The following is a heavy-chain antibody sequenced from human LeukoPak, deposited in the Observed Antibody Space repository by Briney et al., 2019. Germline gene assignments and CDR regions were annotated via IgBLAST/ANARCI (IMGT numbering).Heavy chain of an antibody. CDR1: GGSFSGYY. Sequence: SETLSLTCAVYGGSFSGYYWSWIRQPPGKGLEWIGEINHSGSTNYNPSLKSRVTISVYTSKNQFSLKLSSVTAADTAVYYCATLTRGYYYGSGSYNYWGQGTLVTVSS. CDR3: ATLTRGYYYGSGSYNY. CDR2: INHSGST. V-gene: IGHV4-34*01. D-gene: IGHD3-10*01. J-gene: IGHJ4*02.